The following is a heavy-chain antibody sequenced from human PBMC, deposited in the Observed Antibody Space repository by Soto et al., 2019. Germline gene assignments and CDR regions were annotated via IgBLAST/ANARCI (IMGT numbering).Heavy chain of an antibody. CDR1: GGSISDYY. CDR2: MSDSGST. CDR3: ARHRVDDAFDI. V-gene: IGHV4-59*08. Sequence: QEQVQESGPGLVKPAETLSVTCTVSGGSISDYYWSWIRQPPGKGLEWIGYMSDSGSTNYTPSLRSRVSMSVDTSKKQFSLKLRYVTAADTVVYYCARHRVDDAFDIWGQGTLVTVSS. J-gene: IGHJ3*02.